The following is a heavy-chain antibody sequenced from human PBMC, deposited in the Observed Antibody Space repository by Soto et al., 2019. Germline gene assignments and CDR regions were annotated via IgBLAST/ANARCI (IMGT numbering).Heavy chain of an antibody. D-gene: IGHD3-3*01. Sequence: ASVKVSGKDSGYTFPLYAMHCVLQSPVQRLDWMGCINAGNGNTKYSQKFQGRVTITRDTSASTAYMELSSLRSEDTAVYYCARAAIFGVAPFDYWGQGTLVTVSS. J-gene: IGHJ4*02. V-gene: IGHV1-3*01. CDR2: INAGNGNT. CDR3: ARAAIFGVAPFDY. CDR1: GYTFPLYA.